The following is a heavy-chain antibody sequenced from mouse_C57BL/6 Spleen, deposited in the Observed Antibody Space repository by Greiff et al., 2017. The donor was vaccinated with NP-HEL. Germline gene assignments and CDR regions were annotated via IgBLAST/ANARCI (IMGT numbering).Heavy chain of an antibody. CDR1: GFSFNTYA. D-gene: IGHD2-2*01. CDR3: VRGGYDGDWYFDV. CDR2: IRSKSNNYAT. J-gene: IGHJ1*03. V-gene: IGHV10-1*01. Sequence: EVKLMESGGGLVQPKGSLKLSCAASGFSFNTYAMNWVRQAPGKGLEWVARIRSKSNNYATYYADSVKDRFTISRDDSESMLYLQMNNLKTEDTAMYYCVRGGYDGDWYFDVWGTGTTVTVSS.